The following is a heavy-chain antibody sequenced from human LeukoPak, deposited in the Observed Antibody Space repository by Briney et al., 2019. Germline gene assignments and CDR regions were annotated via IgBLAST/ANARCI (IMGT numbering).Heavy chain of an antibody. J-gene: IGHJ4*02. CDR2: VNSDGYST. V-gene: IGHV3-74*01. CDR1: GFTFSSYW. CDR3: ARDPGDPTSTPLDY. Sequence: GGSLRLSCAASGFTFSSYWMHWVRQVPGRGLVWVSRVNSDGYSTSYADSVKGRFTISRDNSKNTLYLQMNSLRAEDTAVYYCARDPGDPTSTPLDYWGQGTLVTVSS. D-gene: IGHD2-21*02.